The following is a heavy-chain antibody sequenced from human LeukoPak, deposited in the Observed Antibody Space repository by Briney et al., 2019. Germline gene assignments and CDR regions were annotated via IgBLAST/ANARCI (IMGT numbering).Heavy chain of an antibody. CDR2: SSRSSGYI. D-gene: IGHD3-22*01. V-gene: IGHV3-21*01. Sequence: GGSLRLSCAASGFSLRGYLMSWVRQAPGKGLEWVSSSSRSSGYIYYADSVKGRFTISRDNAKNSLYLQMNSLRAEDTAVYYCARDTSAYDYILGSFDYWGQGTLVTVSS. J-gene: IGHJ4*02. CDR1: GFSLRGYL. CDR3: ARDTSAYDYILGSFDY.